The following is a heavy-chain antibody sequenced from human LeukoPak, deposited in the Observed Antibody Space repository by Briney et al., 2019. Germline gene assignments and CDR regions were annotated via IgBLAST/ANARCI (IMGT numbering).Heavy chain of an antibody. J-gene: IGHJ4*02. V-gene: IGHV4/OR15-8*02. Sequence: SENLSLTFAVSGGPISSSHWWRWVPAPPGERLEWIRELYHSEHNIQNPSLKRRLTISIDKYKEHISLKLSSVTAADTAVYYCARGRELAKRTRGHSSSWSRGGSDYWGQGTLVTVSS. CDR3: ARGRELAKRTRGHSSSWSRGGSDY. D-gene: IGHD6-13*01. CDR1: GGPISSSHW. CDR2: LYHSEHN.